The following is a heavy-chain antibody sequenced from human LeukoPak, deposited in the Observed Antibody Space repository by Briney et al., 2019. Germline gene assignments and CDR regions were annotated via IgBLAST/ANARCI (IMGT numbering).Heavy chain of an antibody. V-gene: IGHV3-21*01. D-gene: IGHD3-22*01. CDR1: GFTFSSYS. Sequence: PGGSLRLSCAASGFTFSSYSMNWVRQAPGKGLEWVSSISSSSSYIYYADSVKGGFTISRDNAKNSLYLQMNSLRAEDTAVYYCARLVNYYDSSGYYYFDYWGQGTLVTVSS. CDR2: ISSSSSYI. CDR3: ARLVNYYDSSGYYYFDY. J-gene: IGHJ4*02.